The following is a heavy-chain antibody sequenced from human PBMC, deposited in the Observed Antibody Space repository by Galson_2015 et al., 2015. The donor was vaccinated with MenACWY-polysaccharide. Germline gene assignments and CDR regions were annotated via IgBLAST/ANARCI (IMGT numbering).Heavy chain of an antibody. V-gene: IGHV3-74*01. J-gene: IGHJ6*02. Sequence: SLRLSCAASGLTFSSYWMYWVRQAPGKGLVWVSRINSDGRSTSYVDSVKGRFTISRDNAKNTLYLQMNSLRAEDTAVYYCARSRAWSTGYYYGMDVWGQGTLVTVSS. CDR2: INSDGRST. CDR3: ARSRAWSTGYYYGMDV. CDR1: GLTFSSYW. D-gene: IGHD1-1*01.